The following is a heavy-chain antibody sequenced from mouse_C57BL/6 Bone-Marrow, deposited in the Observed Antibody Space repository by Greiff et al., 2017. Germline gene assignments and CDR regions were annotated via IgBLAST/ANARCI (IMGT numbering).Heavy chain of an antibody. D-gene: IGHD2-1*01. CDR2: ISDGGSYT. J-gene: IGHJ3*01. V-gene: IGHV5-4*01. CDR1: GFTFSSYA. CDR3: AREKNYGNWN. Sequence: DVQLVEFGGGLVKPGGSLKLSCAASGFTFSSYAMSWVRQTPEKRLEWVATISDGGSYTYYPDNVKGRFTISRDNAKNNLYLQMSHLKSEDTAMYYCAREKNYGNWNWGQGTLVTVSA.